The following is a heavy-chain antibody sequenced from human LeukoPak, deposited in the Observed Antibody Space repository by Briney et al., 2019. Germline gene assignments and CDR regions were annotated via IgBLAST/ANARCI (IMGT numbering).Heavy chain of an antibody. J-gene: IGHJ4*02. CDR3: ASSFSSGWHVADYFDY. V-gene: IGHV3-7*01. CDR1: GCTFSNYW. Sequence: GGSLRPSCAASGCTFSNYWMNWVRQVPGKGLEWVANIKQDGSEKYYVDSVKGRFTISRANAKNSVYLQMNSLRVEDTAVYYCASSFSSGWHVADYFDYWGQGTLVTVSS. CDR2: IKQDGSEK. D-gene: IGHD6-19*01.